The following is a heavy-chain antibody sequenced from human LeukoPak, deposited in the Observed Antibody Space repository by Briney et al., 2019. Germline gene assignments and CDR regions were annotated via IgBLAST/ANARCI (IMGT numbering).Heavy chain of an antibody. Sequence: GASVKVSCKASGYTFTGYYMHWVRQAPGQGLEWMGWINPNSGGTNYAQKFQGRVTMTRDTSISTAYMELSRLRSDDTAVYYCARDSHSSGSNGDFDYWGQGTLVTVSS. CDR1: GYTFTGYY. D-gene: IGHD6-19*01. CDR2: INPNSGGT. CDR3: ARDSHSSGSNGDFDY. J-gene: IGHJ4*02. V-gene: IGHV1-2*02.